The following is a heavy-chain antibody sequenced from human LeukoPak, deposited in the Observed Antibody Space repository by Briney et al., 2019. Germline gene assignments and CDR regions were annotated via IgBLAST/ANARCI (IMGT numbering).Heavy chain of an antibody. CDR2: MYYSGST. CDR3: ASKSTAWTIDY. V-gene: IGHV4-39*01. J-gene: IGHJ4*02. D-gene: IGHD3/OR15-3a*01. Sequence: SETLSLTCTVSGGSISSSSYFWGWIRQTPGKGLEWIGTMYYSGSTNYNPSLKSRVTLSIDTPKNQFSLRLSSVTAADTAVYYCASKSTAWTIDYWGQGTLVTVSS. CDR1: GGSISSSSYF.